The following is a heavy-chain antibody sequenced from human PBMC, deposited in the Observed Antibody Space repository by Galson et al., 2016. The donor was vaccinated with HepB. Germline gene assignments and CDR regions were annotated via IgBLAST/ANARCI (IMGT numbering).Heavy chain of an antibody. J-gene: IGHJ3*02. CDR2: IRSKAHSYAT. CDR3: TRRRYYYDGSDFYYSDI. Sequence: SLRLSCAASGFALSDSTMQWVRQASGKGLEWVGRIRSKAHSYATADGPSVEGRFTISRDDAKNTAYLQMNSLKTEDTAVYYCTRRRYYYDGSDFYYSDIWGQGTTVTVSS. V-gene: IGHV3-73*01. CDR1: GFALSDST. D-gene: IGHD3-22*01.